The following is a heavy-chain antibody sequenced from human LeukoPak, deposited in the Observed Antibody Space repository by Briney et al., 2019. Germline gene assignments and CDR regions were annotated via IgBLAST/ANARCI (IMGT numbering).Heavy chain of an antibody. CDR1: GYTFTSYD. Sequence: ASVKVSCKASGYTFTSYDINWVRQATGQGLEWMGWMNPNSGNTGYAQKLQGRVTMTTDTSTSTAYMELRSLRSDDTAVYYCARDPNSSTYDYWGQGTLVTVSS. J-gene: IGHJ4*02. V-gene: IGHV1-8*01. D-gene: IGHD6-13*01. CDR3: ARDPNSSTYDY. CDR2: MNPNSGNT.